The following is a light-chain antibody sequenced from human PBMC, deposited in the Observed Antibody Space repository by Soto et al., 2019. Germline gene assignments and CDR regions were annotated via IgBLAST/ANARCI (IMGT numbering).Light chain of an antibody. CDR3: QTWGTGIVI. V-gene: IGLV4-69*01. CDR1: SGHSSYA. J-gene: IGLJ2*01. Sequence: QAVATQSPSASASLGASVKLTCTLSSGHSSYAIAWHQQQPDKGPRYLMKLNSDGSHNKGDGIPDRFSGSSSGAERYLTISSLQSEDEADYYCQTWGTGIVIFGGGTKLTVL. CDR2: LNSDGSH.